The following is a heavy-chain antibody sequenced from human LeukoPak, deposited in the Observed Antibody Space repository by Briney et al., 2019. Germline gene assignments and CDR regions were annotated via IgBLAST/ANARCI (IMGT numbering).Heavy chain of an antibody. Sequence: PSETLSLTYTVSGGSISSYYWSWIRQPAGKGLEWIGRIYTSGSTNYNPSLKSRVTMSVDTSKNQFSLKLSSVTAADTAVYYCARDGSSGWYRYFDYWGQGTLVTVSS. CDR3: ARDGSSGWYRYFDY. CDR1: GGSISSYY. CDR2: IYTSGST. V-gene: IGHV4-4*07. J-gene: IGHJ4*02. D-gene: IGHD6-19*01.